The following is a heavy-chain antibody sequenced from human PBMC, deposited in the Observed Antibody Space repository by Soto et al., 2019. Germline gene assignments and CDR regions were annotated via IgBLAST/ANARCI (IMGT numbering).Heavy chain of an antibody. CDR1: GFTFSSYA. Sequence: GGSLRLSCAASGFTFSSYAMSWVRQAPGKGLEWVSGISASGGRTYYADSVKGRFTISRDNSKNTMYLQMNSLRVEDTAVYKCAKDWDLLRAFDLWGQGTMGTVSS. CDR3: AKDWDLLRAFDL. V-gene: IGHV3-23*01. D-gene: IGHD1-26*01. CDR2: ISASGGRT. J-gene: IGHJ3*01.